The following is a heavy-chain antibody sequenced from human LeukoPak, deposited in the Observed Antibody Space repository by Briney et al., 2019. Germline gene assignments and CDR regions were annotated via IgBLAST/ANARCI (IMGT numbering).Heavy chain of an antibody. D-gene: IGHD3-10*01. Sequence: PGGSLRLSCAASGFTFSNYWMGWVRQAPGKGLEWVANIKQDGSEIYYVDSVKGRFTISRDTAKDSLYLQMNSLRAEDTAVYYCARMGLWFGELLGRRDYWGQGTQVTVSS. V-gene: IGHV3-7*01. CDR3: ARMGLWFGELLGRRDY. J-gene: IGHJ4*02. CDR1: GFTFSNYW. CDR2: IKQDGSEI.